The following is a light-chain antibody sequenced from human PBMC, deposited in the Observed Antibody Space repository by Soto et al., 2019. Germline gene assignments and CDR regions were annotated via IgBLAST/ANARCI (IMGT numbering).Light chain of an antibody. J-gene: IGKJ1*01. V-gene: IGKV1-5*01. CDR2: DAS. CDR1: RSISSW. Sequence: DSQMTQSPSTLSASVGDRVTITCRASRSISSWLAWYQQKPGKPPKLLIYDASSFEGGVPSRFSGSGSGTEFTLTISSLQPDDSATYYCQQYNNYWTFGQGTKVDIK. CDR3: QQYNNYWT.